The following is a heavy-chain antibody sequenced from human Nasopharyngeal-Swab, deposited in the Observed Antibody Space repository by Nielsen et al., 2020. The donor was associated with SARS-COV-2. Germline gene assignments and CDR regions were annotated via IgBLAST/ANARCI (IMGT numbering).Heavy chain of an antibody. CDR1: GFTFSTYW. CDR3: ARLLEVGGTPLDY. J-gene: IGHJ4*02. V-gene: IGHV3-7*01. D-gene: IGHD6-19*01. CDR2: KRQDESEK. Sequence: GESLKISCEASGFTFSTYWMSWVRQAPGKGLEWVANKRQDESEKYYVDSVKGRFTISRDNAKNSLFLQMNSLRVADTAVYYCARLLEVGGTPLDYWGQGTLVSVSS.